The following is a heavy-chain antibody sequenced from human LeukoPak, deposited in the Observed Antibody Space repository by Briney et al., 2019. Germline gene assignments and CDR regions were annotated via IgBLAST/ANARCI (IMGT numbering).Heavy chain of an antibody. CDR2: IYTSGST. Sequence: SETLSLTCTVSGGSISSYYWSWIRQPAGKGLEWIGRIYTSGSTNYNPSLKSRVTMSVDTSKNQFSLKLSSVTAADTAVYYCARDHILTGYYLFDYWGQGTLVTVSS. D-gene: IGHD3-9*01. CDR3: ARDHILTGYYLFDY. J-gene: IGHJ4*02. CDR1: GGSISSYY. V-gene: IGHV4-4*07.